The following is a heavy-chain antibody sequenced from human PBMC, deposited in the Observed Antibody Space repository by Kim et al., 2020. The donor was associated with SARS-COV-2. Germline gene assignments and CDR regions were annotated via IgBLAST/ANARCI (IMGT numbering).Heavy chain of an antibody. CDR1: GGSFSGYY. CDR3: ARARLAAPSPYYYGMDV. D-gene: IGHD6-25*01. CDR2: INHSGST. Sequence: SETLSLTCAVYGGSFSGYYWSWIRQLPGKGLEWIGEINHSGSTNYNPSLKSRVTISVDTSKNQFSLKLSSVTAADTAVYYCARARLAAPSPYYYGMDVWGQGTTVTVSS. J-gene: IGHJ6*02. V-gene: IGHV4-34*01.